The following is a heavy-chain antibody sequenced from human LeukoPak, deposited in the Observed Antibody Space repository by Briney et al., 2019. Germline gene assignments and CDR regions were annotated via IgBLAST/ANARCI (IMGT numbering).Heavy chain of an antibody. CDR3: ARDPRSYDILTGYYYYYGMDV. D-gene: IGHD3-9*01. CDR1: GFTFSSYW. Sequence: QPGGSLRLSCAASGFTFSSYWMHWVRHAPGKGLVWVSRINSDGSTTSYADSVKGRFTISRDNAKNTLYLQMNSLRAEDTAVYYCARDPRSYDILTGYYYYYGMDVWGKGTTVTVSS. J-gene: IGHJ6*04. CDR2: INSDGSTT. V-gene: IGHV3-74*01.